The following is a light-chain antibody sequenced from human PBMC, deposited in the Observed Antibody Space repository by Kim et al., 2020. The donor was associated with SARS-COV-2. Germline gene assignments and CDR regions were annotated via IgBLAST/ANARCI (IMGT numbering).Light chain of an antibody. J-gene: IGKJ1*01. CDR3: LQHSGYPPT. Sequence: DIQMTQSPSVMSASVGDRVTITCRASQGISNHLAWFQQKPGKVPKRLVYDASRLQSGVPSRFSGSGSGTEFTLTISSLQPEDFATYYCLQHSGYPPTFGQGTKVDIK. CDR2: DAS. CDR1: QGISNH. V-gene: IGKV1-17*03.